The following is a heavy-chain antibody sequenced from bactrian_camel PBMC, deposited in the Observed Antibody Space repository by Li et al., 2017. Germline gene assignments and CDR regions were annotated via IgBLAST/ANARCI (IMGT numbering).Heavy chain of an antibody. CDR1: ELSYSTAC. D-gene: IGHD2*01. Sequence: QVQLVESGGGSVQAGGSLRLSCAASELSYSTACMGWFRQAPGQEREWVASIYIGDSSTYYADSVKGRFTISQDNAKSTVSLQMNSLKPEDTAMYYCAADSVGPIGMLNPLPADFGYWGQGTQVTVS. J-gene: IGHJ6*01. V-gene: IGHV3S1*01. CDR2: IYIGDSST. CDR3: AADSVGPIGMLNPLPADFGY.